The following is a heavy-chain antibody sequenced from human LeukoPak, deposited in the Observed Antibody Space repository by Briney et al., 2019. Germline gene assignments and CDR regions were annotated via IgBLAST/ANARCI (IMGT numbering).Heavy chain of an antibody. J-gene: IGHJ4*02. D-gene: IGHD6-6*01. CDR3: AREGEQLERLLQY. CDR2: CNTNTGNP. Sequence: ASVKVSCKASGYTFTGYYMHWVRQAPGQGLEWMGWCNTNTGNPTYAQGFTGRFVFSLDTSVSTAYLQISSLKAEDTAVYYCAREGEQLERLLQYWGQGTLVTVSS. V-gene: IGHV7-4-1*02. CDR1: GYTFTGYY.